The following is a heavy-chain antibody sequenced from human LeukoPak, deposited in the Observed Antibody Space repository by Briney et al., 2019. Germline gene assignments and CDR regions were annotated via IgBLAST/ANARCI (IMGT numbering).Heavy chain of an antibody. CDR2: ITSPVGRI. CDR1: GFTFSTCS. D-gene: IGHD3-22*01. CDR3: ARVRYYDSSGHDAFDI. Sequence: GGSLRLSCAASGFTFSTCSMNWVRQAPGKGLEWVSSITSPVGRIYYADSLKGRITISRDNSKNTVYLQMNSLRAEDTAVYFCARVRYYDSSGHDAFDIWGQGTMVTVSS. V-gene: IGHV3-21*01. J-gene: IGHJ3*02.